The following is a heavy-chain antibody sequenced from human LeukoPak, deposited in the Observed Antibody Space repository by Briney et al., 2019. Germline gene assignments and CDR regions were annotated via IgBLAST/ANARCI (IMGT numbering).Heavy chain of an antibody. CDR2: IHPGDSHT. CDR1: GYSFTTYW. D-gene: IGHD1-1*01. V-gene: IGHV5-51*01. J-gene: IGHJ5*02. CDR3: ARYVTTTDISWFDP. Sequence: GESLKISCKGSGYSFTTYWIGWVRQMPGKGLEWMGIIHPGDSHTRYSPSFQGQVTISADKSISTAYLQWSSLKASDTAMYYCARYVTTTDISWFDPWGQGTLVTVSS.